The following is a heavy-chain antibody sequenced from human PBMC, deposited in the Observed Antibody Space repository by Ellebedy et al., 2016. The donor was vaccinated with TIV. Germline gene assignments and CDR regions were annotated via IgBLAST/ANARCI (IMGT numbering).Heavy chain of an antibody. D-gene: IGHD4-23*01. CDR2: VSGGGSNI. CDR3: ARDFRWAFDH. CDR1: EFNFGSYA. V-gene: IGHV3-48*02. Sequence: PGGSLRLSCAAPEFNFGSYAMSWVRQAPGKGLEWVSYVSGGGSNIKYADSVKGRFTISRDSAKNSLYLQVNSLRDEDTAVYYCARDFRWAFDHWGQGALVTVSS. J-gene: IGHJ4*02.